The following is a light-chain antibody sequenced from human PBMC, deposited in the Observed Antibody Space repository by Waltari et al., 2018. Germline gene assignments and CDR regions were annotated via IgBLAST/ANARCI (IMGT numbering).Light chain of an antibody. V-gene: IGKV1-27*01. Sequence: DIQLTQSPSSLSASAGHRVTIACRASHDIGDSLAWYQQKPGKAPRLLIYAASTLHSGVPSRFSGSASGTDFTLTISSLQPEDVATYYCQKYNRAPRTFGQGTYVEIK. J-gene: IGKJ1*01. CDR1: HDIGDS. CDR2: AAS. CDR3: QKYNRAPRT.